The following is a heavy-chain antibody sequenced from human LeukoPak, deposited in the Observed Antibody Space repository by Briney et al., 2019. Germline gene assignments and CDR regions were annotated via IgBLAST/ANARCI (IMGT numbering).Heavy chain of an antibody. D-gene: IGHD6-19*01. CDR1: GFTFSSYA. CDR3: ARYSSGWYGAFDI. J-gene: IGHJ3*02. V-gene: IGHV3-53*01. Sequence: GGSLRLSCAASGFTFSSYAMSWVRQAPGKGLEWVSVIYSGGSTYYADSVKGRFTISRDNSKNTLYLQMNSLRAEDTAVYYCARYSSGWYGAFDIWGQGTMVTVSS. CDR2: IYSGGST.